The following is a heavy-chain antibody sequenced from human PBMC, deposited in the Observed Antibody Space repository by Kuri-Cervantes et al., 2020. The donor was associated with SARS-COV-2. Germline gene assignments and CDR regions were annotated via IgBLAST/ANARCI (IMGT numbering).Heavy chain of an antibody. D-gene: IGHD7-27*01. Sequence: LSLTCAASGFTVSSNYMSWVRQAPGKGLEWVSSIGPSGTTKYYADSVKGRFTISRDNAKNSLYLQMSSLRAEDTAVYYCARDLRLGKSLDYWGQGTLVTVSS. CDR2: IGPSGTTK. CDR3: ARDLRLGKSLDY. J-gene: IGHJ4*02. V-gene: IGHV3-11*04. CDR1: GFTVSSNY.